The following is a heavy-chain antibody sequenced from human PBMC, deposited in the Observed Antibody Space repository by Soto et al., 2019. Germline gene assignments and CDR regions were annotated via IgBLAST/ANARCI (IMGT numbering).Heavy chain of an antibody. V-gene: IGHV4-34*01. J-gene: IGHJ6*02. Sequence: SSTLSRTWAVYGRSFSGYYWSGIRQPPGKGLEWIGEINHSGSTNYNPSVKSRVTISVATSENQFSLKLSSVTAADTAVYYCARGEGYYDILTGLTRDYGMDVWGHGTTGNVS. CDR1: GRSFSGYY. CDR3: ARGEGYYDILTGLTRDYGMDV. D-gene: IGHD3-9*01. CDR2: INHSGST.